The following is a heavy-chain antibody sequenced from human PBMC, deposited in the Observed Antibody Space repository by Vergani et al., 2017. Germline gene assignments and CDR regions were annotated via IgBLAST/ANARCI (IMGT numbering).Heavy chain of an antibody. V-gene: IGHV3-9*01. CDR1: GFTFDDYA. CDR2: ISGSGGST. J-gene: IGHJ4*02. Sequence: EVQLVESGGGLVQPGRSLRLSCAASGFTFDDYAMHWVRQAPGKGLEWVSAISGSGGSTYYADSVKGRFTISRDNAKNSLYLQMNSLRAEDTAVYYCARVGDDYYIKARYYFDYWGQGTLVTVSS. CDR3: ARVGDDYYIKARYYFDY. D-gene: IGHD2-21*02.